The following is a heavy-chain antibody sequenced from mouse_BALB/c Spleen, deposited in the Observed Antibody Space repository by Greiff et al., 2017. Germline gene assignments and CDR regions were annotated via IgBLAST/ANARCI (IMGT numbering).Heavy chain of an antibody. CDR2: ISYSGST. CDR1: GDSITSGY. D-gene: IGHD1-1*01. J-gene: IGHJ3*01. Sequence: EVKLQESGPSLVKPSQTLSLTCSVTGDSITSGYWNWIRKFPGNKLEYMGYISYSGSTYYNPSLKSRISITRDTSKNQYYLQLNSVTTEDTATYYCARYLTTVAESFFAYWGQGTLVTVSA. CDR3: ARYLTTVAESFFAY. V-gene: IGHV3-8*02.